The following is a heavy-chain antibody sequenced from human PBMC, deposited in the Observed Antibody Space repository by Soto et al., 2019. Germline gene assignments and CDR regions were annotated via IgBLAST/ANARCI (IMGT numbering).Heavy chain of an antibody. D-gene: IGHD1-20*01. CDR1: GYIFTSYW. V-gene: IGHV5-10-1*01. J-gene: IGHJ4*02. CDR3: VRRRGDGYNWPFDY. CDR2: IDPSDSYT. Sequence: GESLKISCKGSGYIFTSYWINWVRQMPGKGLEWMGRIDPSDSYTKYSPSFEGHVTISVDKSITTAYLQWSSLKASDTAIYYCVRRRGDGYNWPFDYWGQGTLVTVSS.